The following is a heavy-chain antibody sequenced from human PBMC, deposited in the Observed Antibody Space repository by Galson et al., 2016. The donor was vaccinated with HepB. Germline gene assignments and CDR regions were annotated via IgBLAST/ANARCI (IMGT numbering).Heavy chain of an antibody. Sequence: SVKVSCKASGYIFNDFHITWVRQAPGQGLEWMGWYSSSRGSANYAQKLQGRVTMTTDTSTSTAYLELRGLRRDDTAIYYCARDGALMRNREWPVGLDPWGQGTLVIVSS. CDR2: YSSSRGSA. J-gene: IGHJ5*02. V-gene: IGHV1-18*01. CDR1: GYIFNDFH. CDR3: ARDGALMRNREWPVGLDP. D-gene: IGHD1-26*01.